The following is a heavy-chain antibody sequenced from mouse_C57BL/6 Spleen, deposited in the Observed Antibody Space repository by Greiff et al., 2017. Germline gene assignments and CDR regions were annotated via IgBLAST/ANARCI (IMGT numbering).Heavy chain of an antibody. D-gene: IGHD1-1*01. J-gene: IGHJ3*01. Sequence: VQLQQPGTELVKPGASVKLSCKASGYTFTSYWMHWVKQRPGQGLEWIGNINPSNGGTNYNEKFKSKATLTVDKSSSTAYMQLSSLTSEDAAVYYCARSGGSGWAWCAYWGQGTLVTVSA. V-gene: IGHV1-53*01. CDR2: INPSNGGT. CDR3: ARSGGSGWAWCAY. CDR1: GYTFTSYW.